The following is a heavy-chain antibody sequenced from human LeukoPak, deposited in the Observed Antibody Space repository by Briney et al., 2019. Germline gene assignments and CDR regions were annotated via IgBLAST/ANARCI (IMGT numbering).Heavy chain of an antibody. Sequence: GGSLRLSCAASGFTFSSYSMNWVRQAPGKGLEWVSSISSSSSTIYYADSVKGRFTISRDNAKNSLYLQMNSLRAEDTAVYYCARDRSYSSSWPTTDYWGQGTLVTVSS. CDR3: ARDRSYSSSWPTTDY. CDR1: GFTFSSYS. V-gene: IGHV3-48*01. D-gene: IGHD6-13*01. CDR2: ISSSSSTI. J-gene: IGHJ4*02.